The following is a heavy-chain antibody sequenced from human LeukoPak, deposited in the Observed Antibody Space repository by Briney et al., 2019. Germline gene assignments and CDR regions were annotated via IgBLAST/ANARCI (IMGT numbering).Heavy chain of an antibody. Sequence: ASVKVSCKASGGTFSSYAISWVRQAPGQRLEWMGWSNAGNGNTKYSQEFQGRVTMTRDTSTSTAYMELRSLRSDDTAVYYCATYSAAGRTYYFDYWGQGALVTVSS. CDR2: SNAGNGNT. V-gene: IGHV1-18*01. D-gene: IGHD6-13*01. CDR3: ATYSAAGRTYYFDY. J-gene: IGHJ4*02. CDR1: GGTFSSYA.